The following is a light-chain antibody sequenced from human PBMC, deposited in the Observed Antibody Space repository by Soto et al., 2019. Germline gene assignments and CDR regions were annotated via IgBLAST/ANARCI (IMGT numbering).Light chain of an antibody. Sequence: IVLTQSPGTLSLSPGERGALSCRASQSVSSNYVAWYQQKPGQAPRLLISGASNRATGTPDRFRGSGSGTDFTLSISRLEPEDFAVYYCQQYGGSTRTFGQGTKVDIK. CDR2: GAS. J-gene: IGKJ1*01. CDR3: QQYGGSTRT. V-gene: IGKV3-20*01. CDR1: QSVSSNY.